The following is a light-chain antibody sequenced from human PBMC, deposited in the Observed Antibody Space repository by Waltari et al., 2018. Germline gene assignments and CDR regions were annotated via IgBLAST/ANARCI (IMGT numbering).Light chain of an antibody. CDR1: SSNIGSNP. CDR3: AAWDDSLNGPVV. CDR2: SNN. Sequence: QSVLTQPPSASGTPGQRVTISCSGSSSNIGSNPVNWYQQHPGTAPKLLIYSNNQRPSGVPDRFSGSKSGTSASLAISGLQSEDEADYYCAAWDDSLNGPVVFGGGTKLTVL. J-gene: IGLJ2*01. V-gene: IGLV1-44*01.